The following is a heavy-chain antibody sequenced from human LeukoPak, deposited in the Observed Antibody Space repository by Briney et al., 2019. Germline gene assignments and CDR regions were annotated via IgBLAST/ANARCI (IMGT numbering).Heavy chain of an antibody. CDR1: GGTFSSYA. Sequence: GSVKVSCKASGGTFSSYAISWVRQAPGQRLEWMGWINAGNGNTKYSQKFQGRVTITRDTSASTAYMELSSLRSEDTAVYYCARTRYSGYDLNWFDPWGQGTLVTVSS. CDR2: INAGNGNT. D-gene: IGHD5-12*01. CDR3: ARTRYSGYDLNWFDP. V-gene: IGHV1-3*01. J-gene: IGHJ5*02.